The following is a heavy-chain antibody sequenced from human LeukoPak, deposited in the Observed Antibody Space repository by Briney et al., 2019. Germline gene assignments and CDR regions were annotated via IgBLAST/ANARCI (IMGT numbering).Heavy chain of an antibody. D-gene: IGHD6-13*01. CDR3: AQSLGSSNWIGNWFDP. V-gene: IGHV4-39*01. CDR2: IYYTGRT. J-gene: IGHJ5*02. CDR1: GGSISISKW. Sequence: MASETLSLTCAVSGGSISISKWWGWIRQPPGKGLEWTGSIYYTGRTYYNPSLKSRVTISVDTSKNQFSLKLSSVTAADTAVYYCAQSLGSSNWIGNWFDPWGQGTLVTVSS.